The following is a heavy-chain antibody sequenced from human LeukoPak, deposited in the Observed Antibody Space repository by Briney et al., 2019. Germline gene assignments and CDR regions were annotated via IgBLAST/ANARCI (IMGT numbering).Heavy chain of an antibody. Sequence: HTGGSLRLSCAASGFTFSSYGMHWVRQAPGKGLEWVAFIRFDGSNKYYADSVKGRFTISRDNSKNTLYLQMNSLRAEDTAVYYCAKEKVRGFDWLSLSENWFDPWGQGTLVTVSS. D-gene: IGHD3-9*01. CDR2: IRFDGSNK. V-gene: IGHV3-30*02. CDR1: GFTFSSYG. J-gene: IGHJ5*02. CDR3: AKEKVRGFDWLSLSENWFDP.